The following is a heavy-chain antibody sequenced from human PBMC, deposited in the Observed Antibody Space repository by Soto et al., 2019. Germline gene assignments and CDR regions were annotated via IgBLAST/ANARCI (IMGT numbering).Heavy chain of an antibody. D-gene: IGHD6-19*01. Sequence: QVQLQESGPGLVKPSGTLSLTCAVSGGSIISSNWWNWVRQPPGKGLEWMGEIHQSGRTNYNPSLKSRLTISVDKSKNQFSLNLTSVTAADTAVYYCARGSSGWPDFDYWGQGTLVTVSS. CDR1: GGSIISSNW. J-gene: IGHJ4*02. CDR3: ARGSSGWPDFDY. CDR2: IHQSGRT. V-gene: IGHV4-4*02.